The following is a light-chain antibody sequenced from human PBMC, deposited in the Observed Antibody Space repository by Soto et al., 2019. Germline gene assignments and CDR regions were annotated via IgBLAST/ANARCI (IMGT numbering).Light chain of an antibody. Sequence: EIVLTQSPATLSLSPGETATLSCRASQNINNFLAWYQQKPGQAPRLLIFDASNRATGIPARFSGSGSGTDFTLSISSLEPEDFAVYYYQQRSSWPSFGQGTRLEIK. J-gene: IGKJ5*01. CDR2: DAS. CDR3: QQRSSWPS. CDR1: QNINNF. V-gene: IGKV3-11*01.